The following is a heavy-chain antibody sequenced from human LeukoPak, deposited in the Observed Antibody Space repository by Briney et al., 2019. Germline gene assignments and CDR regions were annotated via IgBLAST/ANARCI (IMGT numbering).Heavy chain of an antibody. CDR3: ARGLRNGYTLGYYMDV. D-gene: IGHD5-24*01. J-gene: IGHJ6*03. V-gene: IGHV4-39*07. CDR1: GGSISSSSYY. CDR2: IYYSGST. Sequence: SETLSLTCTVSGGSISSSSYYWGWIRQPPGKGLEWIGSIYYSGSTYYNPSLKSRVTISVDTSKNQFSLKLSSVTAADTAVYYCARGLRNGYTLGYYMDVWGKGTTVTVSS.